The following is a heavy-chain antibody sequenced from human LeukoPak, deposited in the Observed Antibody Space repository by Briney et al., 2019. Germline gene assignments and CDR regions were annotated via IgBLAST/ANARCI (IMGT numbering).Heavy chain of an antibody. CDR1: GFSFSSFW. D-gene: IGHD1-26*01. CDR3: AKYGPQDSGSSHFDY. CDR2: IRDSGSST. Sequence: GGSLRVSCATSGFSFSSFWMSWVRQAPGKGLEWVSAIRDSGSSTHYADSVKGRFTTSRDNSKNTLFLQMNSLRAEDTAIYYCAKYGPQDSGSSHFDYWGQGALVTVSS. J-gene: IGHJ4*02. V-gene: IGHV3-23*01.